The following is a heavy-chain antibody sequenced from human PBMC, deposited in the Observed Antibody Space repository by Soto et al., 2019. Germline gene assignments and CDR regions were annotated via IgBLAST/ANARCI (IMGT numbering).Heavy chain of an antibody. CDR1: GVTVSSNY. Sequence: GGSLRLSCAASGVTVSSNYMSWVRQAPGKGLEWVSVIYSGGSTYYADSVKGRFTISRDNSKNTLYLQMNSLRAEDTAVYYCARGQVDTAIRYAFDIWGQGTMVTVSS. CDR2: IYSGGST. J-gene: IGHJ3*02. D-gene: IGHD5-18*01. V-gene: IGHV3-66*01. CDR3: ARGQVDTAIRYAFDI.